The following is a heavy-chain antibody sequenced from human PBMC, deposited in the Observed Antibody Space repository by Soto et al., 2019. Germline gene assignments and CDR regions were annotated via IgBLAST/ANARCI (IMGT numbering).Heavy chain of an antibody. D-gene: IGHD6-13*01. V-gene: IGHV4-39*02. J-gene: IGHJ4*02. CDR2: FFIGGNT. CDR1: GGSISSSRCH. CDR3: AREYESSPTD. Sequence: SETLSLTCTVSGGSISSSRCHWGWIRQPPGKGLEWIASFFIGGNTYYNPSLKSRATISVDTSKNQFSLKLTSVTAADTAVYYCAREYESSPTDWGQGTLVTVSS.